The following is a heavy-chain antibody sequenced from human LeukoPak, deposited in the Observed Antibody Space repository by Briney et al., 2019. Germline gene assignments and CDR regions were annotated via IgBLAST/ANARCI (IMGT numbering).Heavy chain of an antibody. Sequence: SETLSLTCTVSGGSISSSSYYRSWIRQPPGKGLEWIGYIYYSGSTNYIPSLKSRVTISVDTSKNQFSLKLSSVTAADTVVYYCARWTDRFTRFDPWGQGTLVTVSS. CDR1: GGSISSSSYY. J-gene: IGHJ5*02. V-gene: IGHV4-61*01. D-gene: IGHD3/OR15-3a*01. CDR2: IYYSGST. CDR3: ARWTDRFTRFDP.